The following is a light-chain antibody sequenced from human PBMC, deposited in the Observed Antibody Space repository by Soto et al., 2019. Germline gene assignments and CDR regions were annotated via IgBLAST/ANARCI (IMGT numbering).Light chain of an antibody. V-gene: IGLV1-47*01. CDR1: NSNIGSNS. Sequence: QSVLTQPPSASGTPGQRVTISCSGSNSNIGSNSVYWYQQLPGTAPKLLIYRNNQRPSGVPDRFSGSKSGTSASLAISGLRSEHEADYYCAGWDDSLSGVVFGGGTKVTVL. CDR3: AGWDDSLSGVV. J-gene: IGLJ2*01. CDR2: RNN.